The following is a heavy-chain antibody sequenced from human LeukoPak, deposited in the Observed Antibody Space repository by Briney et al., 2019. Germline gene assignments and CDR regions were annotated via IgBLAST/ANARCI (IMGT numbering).Heavy chain of an antibody. CDR1: GFTFSSYW. V-gene: IGHV3-7*01. Sequence: GGSLRLSCAASGFTFSSYWMNWVRQAPGKGLEWVANIKQDGSEKYYVDSVKGRFTISRDNSKNSLYRQMNSLRAEDTAVYYCARDKEDSSGFPLGYWGQGTLVTVSS. CDR2: IKQDGSEK. CDR3: ARDKEDSSGFPLGY. J-gene: IGHJ4*02. D-gene: IGHD3-22*01.